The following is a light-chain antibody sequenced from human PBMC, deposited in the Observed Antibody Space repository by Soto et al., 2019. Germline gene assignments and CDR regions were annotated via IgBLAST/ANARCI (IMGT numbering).Light chain of an antibody. J-gene: IGLJ2*01. Sequence: QPVLTQPPSASGTPGQRVTISCSGSSSNIGSNTVNWYQQLPGTAPKLLIYSNNQRPSGVPDRFSGSKSGTSASLAISGLQSEDEADYYCAASDDSLNGHVVFGGGIKLTVL. V-gene: IGLV1-44*01. CDR3: AASDDSLNGHVV. CDR1: SSNIGSNT. CDR2: SNN.